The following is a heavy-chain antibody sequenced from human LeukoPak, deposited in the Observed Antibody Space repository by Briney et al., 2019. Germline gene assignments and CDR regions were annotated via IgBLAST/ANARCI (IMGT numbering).Heavy chain of an antibody. D-gene: IGHD3-9*01. J-gene: IGHJ6*03. CDR3: ARAVVLRYFEGYYYMDV. CDR2: ISAYNGNT. V-gene: IGHV1-18*01. Sequence: ASVKVSCKASGYTFTSYGISWVRQAPGQGLEWMGWISAYNGNTNYAQKLQGRVTMTTDTSTSTAYMELRSLRSDDTAVYYCARAVVLRYFEGYYYMDVWGKGTTVTISS. CDR1: GYTFTSYG.